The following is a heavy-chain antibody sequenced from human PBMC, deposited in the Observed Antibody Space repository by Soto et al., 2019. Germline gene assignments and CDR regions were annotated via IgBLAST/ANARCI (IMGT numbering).Heavy chain of an antibody. V-gene: IGHV1-69*02. D-gene: IGHD2-2*01. CDR1: GGTFSSYT. J-gene: IGHJ3*02. CDR3: ARAVPAATDAFDI. CDR2: IIPILGIA. Sequence: GASVKVSCEASGGTFSSYTISWVRQAPGQGLEWMGRIIPILGIANYAQKFQGRVTITADKSTSTAYMELSSLRSEDTAVYYCARAVPAATDAFDIWGQGTMVTVSS.